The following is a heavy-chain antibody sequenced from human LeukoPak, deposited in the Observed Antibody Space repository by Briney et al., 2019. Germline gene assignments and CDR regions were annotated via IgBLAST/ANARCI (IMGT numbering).Heavy chain of an antibody. Sequence: PGGSLRLSCAPSVFTFSSYAMHWVRQSPGKGLEYVSAISRYGGGTYYADSVKGRFTNSRDNSKNTLYLQMSSLRAEDTAVYYWVKDHSRGGFYSSSWYHPVGYWGQGTLVTVSS. CDR3: VKDHSRGGFYSSSWYHPVGY. CDR1: VFTFSSYA. D-gene: IGHD6-13*01. V-gene: IGHV3-64D*06. CDR2: ISRYGGGT. J-gene: IGHJ4*02.